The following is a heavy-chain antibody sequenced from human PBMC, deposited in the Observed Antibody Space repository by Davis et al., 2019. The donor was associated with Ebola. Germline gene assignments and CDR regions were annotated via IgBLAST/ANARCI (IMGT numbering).Heavy chain of an antibody. J-gene: IGHJ6*03. CDR2: IDYSGST. V-gene: IGHV4-59*01. D-gene: IGHD3-3*01. Sequence: PSETLSLTCTVSGGSISSYYWSWIRQPPGKGLEWIGYIDYSGSTNYNPSLKSRVTISVDTSKNPFSLKLSSVTAADTAVYYCARVGQGSYDFWSGYYTYEGGMDVWGKGTTVTVSS. CDR1: GGSISSYY. CDR3: ARVGQGSYDFWSGYYTYEGGMDV.